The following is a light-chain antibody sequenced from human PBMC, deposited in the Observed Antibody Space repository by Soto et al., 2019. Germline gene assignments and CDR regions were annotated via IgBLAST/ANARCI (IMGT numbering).Light chain of an antibody. V-gene: IGKV1-39*01. J-gene: IGKJ3*01. CDR2: AAS. Sequence: DIQMTQSPSSLSASVGDRVTITCRASQSISSYLNWYQQKPGKAPKLLIYAASSLQSGVPSRFSGSGSGTDFTLTISSLQPEDVATDYCQQSYSTPRFGPGTKVDIK. CDR3: QQSYSTPR. CDR1: QSISSY.